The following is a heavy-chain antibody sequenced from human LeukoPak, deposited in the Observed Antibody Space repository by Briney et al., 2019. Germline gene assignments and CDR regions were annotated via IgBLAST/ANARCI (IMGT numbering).Heavy chain of an antibody. D-gene: IGHD6-13*01. CDR1: GGSISSSSYY. Sequence: SETLSLTCTVSGGSISSSSYYWGWIRQPPGKGLEWIGNIYYSGSTYYNPSLKSRVTISLDTSKNQFSLKLSSVTAADTAVYYCARVYYSSSYDYWYFDLWGRGTLVTVSS. CDR2: IYYSGST. V-gene: IGHV4-39*07. CDR3: ARVYYSSSYDYWYFDL. J-gene: IGHJ2*01.